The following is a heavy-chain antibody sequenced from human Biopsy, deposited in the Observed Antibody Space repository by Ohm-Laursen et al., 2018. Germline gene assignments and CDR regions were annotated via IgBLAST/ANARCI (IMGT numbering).Heavy chain of an antibody. V-gene: IGHV4-4*07. CDR2: IFPTGIT. CDR3: ARGSLKMDY. Sequence: SDTLSLTCTVSGGSISNNNYYWSWIRQPAGKGLEWIGRIFPTGITNYNPSLKSRVTMSVDTSKNEFSLRLTSVTAADTAVYYCARGSLKMDYWGQGTLVTVSS. J-gene: IGHJ4*02. CDR1: GGSISNNNYY. D-gene: IGHD3-9*01.